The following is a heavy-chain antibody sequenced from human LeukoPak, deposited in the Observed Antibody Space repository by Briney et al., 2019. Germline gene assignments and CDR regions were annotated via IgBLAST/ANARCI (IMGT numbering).Heavy chain of an antibody. CDR3: AKGPGARGHFNWFDP. Sequence: GGSLRLSCAASGFSFSAYEMNWVRQAPGKGLEWISYITASSTTIYYADSVKGRFTISRDNAKNSLYLQMNGLRGEDTAVYYCAKGPGARGHFNWFDPWGQGTLVTVSS. CDR1: GFSFSAYE. D-gene: IGHD5-12*01. V-gene: IGHV3-48*03. J-gene: IGHJ5*02. CDR2: ITASSTTI.